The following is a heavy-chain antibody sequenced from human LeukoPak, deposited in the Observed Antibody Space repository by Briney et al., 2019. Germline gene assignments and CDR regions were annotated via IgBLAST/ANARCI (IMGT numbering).Heavy chain of an antibody. V-gene: IGHV3-23*01. CDR3: AKDLAWYYYNTPNNWFDP. D-gene: IGHD2/OR15-2a*01. Sequence: PGGSLRLSCAASGFTFSSYAMSWVRQAPGKGLEWVSAISGSGGSTYYADSVKGRFTISRDNSKNTLYLQMNSLRAEDTAVYYCAKDLAWYYYNTPNNWFDPWGQGTLVTVSS. CDR2: ISGSGGST. J-gene: IGHJ5*02. CDR1: GFTFSSYA.